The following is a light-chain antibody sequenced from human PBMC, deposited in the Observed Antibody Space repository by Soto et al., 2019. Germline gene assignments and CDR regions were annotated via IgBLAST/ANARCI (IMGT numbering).Light chain of an antibody. CDR3: QQYNSYSYP. V-gene: IGKV1-5*03. CDR1: QSISSW. CDR2: KAS. Sequence: DIQMTQSPSTLSASVGDRVTITCRASQSISSWLAWYQQKPGKAPKLLIYKASSLESGVPSRFSGSGSGTEFTFTISSLQPDDFATYYCQQYNSYSYPFGQGTKLEIK. J-gene: IGKJ2*01.